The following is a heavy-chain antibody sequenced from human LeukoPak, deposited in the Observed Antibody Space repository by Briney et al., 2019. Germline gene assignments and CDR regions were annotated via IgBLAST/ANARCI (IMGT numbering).Heavy chain of an antibody. CDR2: INHSGST. CDR3: ARGRIAVARTHFDY. J-gene: IGHJ4*02. Sequence: PSETLSLTCAVYGGSFSGYYWSWIRQPPGKGLEWIGEINHSGSTNYNPSLKGRVTISVDTSKNQFSLKLSSVTAADTAVYYCARGRIAVARTHFDYWGQGTLVTVSS. V-gene: IGHV4-34*01. CDR1: GGSFSGYY. D-gene: IGHD6-19*01.